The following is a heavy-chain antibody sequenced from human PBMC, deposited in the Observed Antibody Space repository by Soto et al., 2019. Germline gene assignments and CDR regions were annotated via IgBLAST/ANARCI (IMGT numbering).Heavy chain of an antibody. D-gene: IGHD2-21*01. V-gene: IGHV1-2*02. CDR3: ARGGGTILAPLP. CDR2: INPNSGAT. Sequence: QVQLVQSGAEVKKPGASVKVSCKASGYTFTGYFMHWVRQAPGQGLEWMGWINPNSGATKYAQKFQGRVTLSRDTSIRPAYRELTGLRSDDPAVYYCARGGGTILAPLPWGQGTQVTVS. J-gene: IGHJ5*02. CDR1: GYTFTGYF.